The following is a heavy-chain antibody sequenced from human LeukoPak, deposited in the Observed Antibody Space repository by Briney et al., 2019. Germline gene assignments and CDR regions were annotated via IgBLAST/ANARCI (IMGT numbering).Heavy chain of an antibody. CDR2: IYSGGST. CDR1: GFTVSSNY. CDR3: ARVTTSVTFYYYYYYMDV. V-gene: IGHV3-53*01. J-gene: IGHJ6*03. Sequence: GGSLRLSCAAPGFTVSSNYMSWVRQAPGKGLEWVSVIYSGGSTYYADSAKGRFTISRETSKNTLYLQMNSLRAEDTAVCYCARVTTSVTFYYYYYYMDVWGKGTTVTVSS. D-gene: IGHD4-17*01.